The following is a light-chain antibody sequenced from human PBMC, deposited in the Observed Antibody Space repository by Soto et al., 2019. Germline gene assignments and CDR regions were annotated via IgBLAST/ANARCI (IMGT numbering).Light chain of an antibody. CDR1: QSISSW. CDR3: QQYDSYPLT. J-gene: IGKJ4*01. Sequence: DIQMTQSPSTLSASVGDRVTITCRASQSISSWLAWYQQKPGKAPKFLIYKASILESGVPSRFSGGGSGTEFTLTISSLQPDDFATYYCQQYDSYPLTCGGGTKVDIK. CDR2: KAS. V-gene: IGKV1-5*03.